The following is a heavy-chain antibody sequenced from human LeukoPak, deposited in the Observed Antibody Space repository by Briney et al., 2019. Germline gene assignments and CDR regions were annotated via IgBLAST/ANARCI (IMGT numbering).Heavy chain of an antibody. CDR2: IYYSGST. V-gene: IGHV4-59*01. D-gene: IGHD2-15*01. CDR1: GGSISSYY. CDR3: ASFYSGFDYYYYMDV. J-gene: IGHJ6*03. Sequence: SETLSLTCTVSGGSISSYYWSWIRQPPGKGLEWIGYIYYSGSTNYNPSLKSRVTISVDTSKNQFSLKLGSVTAADTAVYYCASFYSGFDYYYYMDVWGKGTTVTVSS.